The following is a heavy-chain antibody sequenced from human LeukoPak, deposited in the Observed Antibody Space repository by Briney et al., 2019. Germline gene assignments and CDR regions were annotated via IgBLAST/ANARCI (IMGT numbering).Heavy chain of an antibody. D-gene: IGHD5-24*01. CDR1: RYTFTCYY. V-gene: IGHV1-8*02. J-gene: IGHJ3*02. CDR2: MNPNSGNT. CDR3: ARIRDGYNDAYDI. Sequence: ASVKVSCKASRYTFTCYYIHWVRQATGQGLEWMGRMNPNSGNTGYAQKFQGKVTMTSDTSTSTVDMALNGLTSEYTPLYYCARIRDGYNDAYDIWGEGTMVTVS.